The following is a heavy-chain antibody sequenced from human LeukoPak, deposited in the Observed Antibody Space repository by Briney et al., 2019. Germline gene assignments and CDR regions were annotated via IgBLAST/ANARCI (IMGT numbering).Heavy chain of an antibody. CDR2: IYPGDSDT. CDR3: ARRSFDWFGTYYGMDV. CDR1: GYSFTTYW. Sequence: GESLKISCKGSGYSFTTYWIGWVRQMPGKGLEWMGVIYPGDSDTRYSPSFQGQVTISADKSISTAYLQWSSLKASDTAMYYCARRSFDWFGTYYGMDVWGQGTTVTVSS. J-gene: IGHJ6*02. V-gene: IGHV5-51*01. D-gene: IGHD3-9*01.